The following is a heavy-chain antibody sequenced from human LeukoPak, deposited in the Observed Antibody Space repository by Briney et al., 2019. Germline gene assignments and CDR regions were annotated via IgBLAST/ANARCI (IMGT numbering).Heavy chain of an antibody. CDR3: ASVHSSGWYGGDY. Sequence: PGGSLRLSCAASGFTFSSYSMNWVRQAPGKGLEWVSSISSSSSYIYYADSVKGRFTISRDNAKNSLYLQMNSLRAEDTAVYYCASVHSSGWYGGDYWGQGTLVTVSS. V-gene: IGHV3-21*01. CDR2: ISSSSSYI. D-gene: IGHD6-19*01. CDR1: GFTFSSYS. J-gene: IGHJ4*02.